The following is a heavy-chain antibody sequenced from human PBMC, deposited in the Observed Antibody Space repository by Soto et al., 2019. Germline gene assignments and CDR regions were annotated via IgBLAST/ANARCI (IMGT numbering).Heavy chain of an antibody. CDR3: ARRYCSGGTCYFFDY. CDR2: VYPGDSDT. CDR1: GYSFTSHW. J-gene: IGHJ4*02. Sequence: GESLKISCKGSGYSFTSHWIGWVRQMPGKGLEWMGVVYPGDSDTRYSPSFQGQVTISADKSISTAYLQWSSLKASDSAMYYCARRYCSGGTCYFFDYWGQGTLVTVSS. V-gene: IGHV5-51*01. D-gene: IGHD2-15*01.